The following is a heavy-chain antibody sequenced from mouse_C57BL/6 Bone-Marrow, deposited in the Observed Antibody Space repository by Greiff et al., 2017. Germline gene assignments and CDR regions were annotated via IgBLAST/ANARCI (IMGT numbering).Heavy chain of an antibody. CDR3: ARHWDGAMDY. CDR2: ISNLAYSI. V-gene: IGHV5-15*01. CDR1: GFPFSDYG. D-gene: IGHD4-1*01. J-gene: IGHJ4*01. Sequence: EVMLVESGGGLVQPGGSLNLSCAASGFPFSDYGMAWVRQAPRKGPEWVAFISNLAYSIYYADTVTGRFTISRENAKNTLYLEMSSLRSEDTAMYYCARHWDGAMDYWGRGTSVTVSS.